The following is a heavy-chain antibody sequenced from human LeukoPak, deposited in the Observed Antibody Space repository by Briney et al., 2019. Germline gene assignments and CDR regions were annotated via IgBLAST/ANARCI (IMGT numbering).Heavy chain of an antibody. CDR3: ARDLVGATFNWFDP. CDR2: INHSGST. Sequence: PSETLSLTCAVYGGSFSGYYWSWIRQPPGKGLERIGEINHSGSTNYNPSLKSRVTISVDTSKNQFSLKLSSVTAADTAVYYCARDLVGATFNWFDPWGQGTLVTVSS. V-gene: IGHV4-34*01. CDR1: GGSFSGYY. D-gene: IGHD1-26*01. J-gene: IGHJ5*02.